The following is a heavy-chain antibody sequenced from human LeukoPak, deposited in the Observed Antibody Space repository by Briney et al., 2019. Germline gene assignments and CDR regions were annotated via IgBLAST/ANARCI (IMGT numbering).Heavy chain of an antibody. CDR1: GGTFSSYA. V-gene: IGHV1-69*04. Sequence: ASVKVSCKASGGTFSSYAISWVRQAPGQGLEWMGRIIPILGIANYAQKFQGRVTITADKSTSTAYMELSSLRSEDTAVYYCARDSFRRVTTLYYYYGMDVWGQGTTVTVSS. D-gene: IGHD4-17*01. CDR2: IIPILGIA. J-gene: IGHJ6*02. CDR3: ARDSFRRVTTLYYYYGMDV.